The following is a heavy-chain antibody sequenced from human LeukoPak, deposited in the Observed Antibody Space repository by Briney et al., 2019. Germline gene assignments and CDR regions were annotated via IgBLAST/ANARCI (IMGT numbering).Heavy chain of an antibody. CDR1: GYTFTGYY. J-gene: IGHJ4*02. V-gene: IGHV1-2*02. CDR2: INPNSGGT. CDR3: ARDPRSITMVRGVMGVDDY. D-gene: IGHD3-10*01. Sequence: ASVKVSCKASGYTFTGYYMHWVRQAPGQGLEWMGWINPNSGGTNYAQKFQGRVTMTRDTSISTAYMQLSRLRSDDTAVYYCARDPRSITMVRGVMGVDDYWGQGTLVTVSS.